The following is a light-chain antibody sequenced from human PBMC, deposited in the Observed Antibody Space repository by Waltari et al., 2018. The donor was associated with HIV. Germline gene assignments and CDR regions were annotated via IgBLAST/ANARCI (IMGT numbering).Light chain of an antibody. V-gene: IGKV1-NL1*01. CDR3: QQYFSPPPLT. Sequence: DIKMTQSPSSLSASVGEEVTITCRASQAISNSLAWYQQKPGKAPKLLLYAASRLESGVPSRFSGSRSGTDYALTISSLQPEDFAVYYCQQYFSPPPLTFGGGTKVEIK. J-gene: IGKJ4*01. CDR1: QAISNS. CDR2: AAS.